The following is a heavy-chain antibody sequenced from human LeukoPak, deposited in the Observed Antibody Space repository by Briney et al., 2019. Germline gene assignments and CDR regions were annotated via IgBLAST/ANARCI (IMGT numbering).Heavy chain of an antibody. J-gene: IGHJ4*02. Sequence: SETLSLTCTVSGGSISSYFWTWIRQPPGKGLEWIGYIYYIGSTNYNPSLKSRVTVSVDTSKNQFSLRLSSVTAADTAVYYCARGVESQVFDYWGQGTLVTVSS. V-gene: IGHV4-59*01. CDR2: IYYIGST. D-gene: IGHD2-15*01. CDR1: GGSISSYF. CDR3: ARGVESQVFDY.